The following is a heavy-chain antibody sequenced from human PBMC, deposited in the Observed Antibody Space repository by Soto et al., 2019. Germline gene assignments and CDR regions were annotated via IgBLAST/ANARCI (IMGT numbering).Heavy chain of an antibody. D-gene: IGHD6-19*01. CDR2: IHHSGSI. CDR3: AALLQGSSGWERWFDP. J-gene: IGHJ5*02. CDR1: AASISTYH. V-gene: IGHV4-59*01. Sequence: PSETLSLTCSVSAASISTYHWSWIRQPPVKGLEWIGYIHHSGSINYNPSLKSRLTISLDTSKNQISLKLRSVTAADTAVYYCAALLQGSSGWERWFDPWGQGTLVTVSS.